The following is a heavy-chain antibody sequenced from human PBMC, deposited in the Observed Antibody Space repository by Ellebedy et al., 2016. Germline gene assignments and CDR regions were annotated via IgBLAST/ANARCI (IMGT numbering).Heavy chain of an antibody. D-gene: IGHD3-10*01. V-gene: IGHV4-39*07. J-gene: IGHJ5*01. CDR3: ARNSYTSGT. CDR1: GGSISDNIYY. Sequence: SETLSLTCTVSGGSISDNIYYWGWVRQPPGKRLEWLGSIFYNGNTYYNPSLKSRVTISADTSKNQFSLKLTSVTAADTAVYYCARNSYTSGTWGQGTLVTVSS. CDR2: IFYNGNT.